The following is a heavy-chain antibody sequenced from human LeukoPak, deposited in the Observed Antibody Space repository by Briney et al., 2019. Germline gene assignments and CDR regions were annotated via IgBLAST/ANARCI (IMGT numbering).Heavy chain of an antibody. Sequence: GGSLRLSCAASGFTFSGYGMHWVRQAPGKGLEWVTFISSDGSKKYYAASVKGRFTVSRDNSKNTLYLLMNSLRVEDTAVYYCANEWMNDAFDIWGQGTMVTVSS. D-gene: IGHD5-12*01. CDR3: ANEWMNDAFDI. CDR2: ISSDGSKK. V-gene: IGHV3-30*18. J-gene: IGHJ3*02. CDR1: GFTFSGYG.